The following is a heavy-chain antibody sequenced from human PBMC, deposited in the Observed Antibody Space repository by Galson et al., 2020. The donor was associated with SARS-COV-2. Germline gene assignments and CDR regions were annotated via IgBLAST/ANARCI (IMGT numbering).Heavy chain of an antibody. CDR3: ARQILTGYYSFYYFDY. CDR1: GAPISSSSYY. Sequence: SETLSLTRTVSGAPISSSSYYWGWIRQPPGEGLEWIGSIYYSESNYYNPSLTSRVTMFVDTSKNQFSLKLSSVTAADTAVYYCARQILTGYYSFYYFDYWGQGTLVTVSS. J-gene: IGHJ4*02. CDR2: IYYSESN. V-gene: IGHV4-39*01. D-gene: IGHD3-9*01.